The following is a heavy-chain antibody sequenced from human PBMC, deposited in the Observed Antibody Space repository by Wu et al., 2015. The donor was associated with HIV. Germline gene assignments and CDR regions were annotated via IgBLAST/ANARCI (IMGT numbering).Heavy chain of an antibody. CDR3: ARGGYDFWSGYLFDY. V-gene: IGHV1-46*01. D-gene: IGHD3-3*01. J-gene: IGHJ4*02. CDR1: GYTFTSYY. CDR2: INPSGGST. Sequence: QVQLVQSGAEVKKPGASVKVSCKASGYTFTSYYMHWVRQAPGQGLEWMGIINPSGGSTSYAQKFQGRVTITADESTSTAYMELSSLRSEDTAVYYCARGGYDFWSGYLFDYWGQGTLVTVSS.